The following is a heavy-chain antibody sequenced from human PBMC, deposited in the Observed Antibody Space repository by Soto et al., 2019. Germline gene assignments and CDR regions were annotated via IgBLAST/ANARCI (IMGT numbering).Heavy chain of an antibody. V-gene: IGHV1-69*01. CDR3: ARELHDSSGYYRDYFDY. CDR1: RGSFSIYS. Sequence: QVQLVQSGAEVKKTGSSVKVSCKASRGSFSIYSISWVRQAPGHGLEWMGGITPIAGTTNYAQKFQGRVTNTADESTSTAYMDLSSLRSEDTAVYYCARELHDSSGYYRDYFDYWGQGPLVTVSS. CDR2: ITPIAGTT. J-gene: IGHJ4*02. D-gene: IGHD3-22*01.